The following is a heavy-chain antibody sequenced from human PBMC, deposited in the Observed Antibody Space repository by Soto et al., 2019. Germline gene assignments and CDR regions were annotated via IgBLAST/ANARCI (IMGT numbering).Heavy chain of an antibody. D-gene: IGHD3-22*01. Sequence: GGSLRLSCSASGFTFSSYDMHWVRQGPGKGLEWASAIGTAGDTNYAGSVKGRFTISRENAKNSLYLQMNSLRAGDTAIYFCARAIGPTLFDYWGQGTLVTVSS. V-gene: IGHV3-13*04. J-gene: IGHJ4*02. CDR2: IGTAGDT. CDR1: GFTFSSYD. CDR3: ARAIGPTLFDY.